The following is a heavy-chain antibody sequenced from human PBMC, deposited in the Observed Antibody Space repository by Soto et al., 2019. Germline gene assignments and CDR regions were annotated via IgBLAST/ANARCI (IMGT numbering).Heavy chain of an antibody. D-gene: IGHD1-26*01. V-gene: IGHV3-23*01. J-gene: IGHJ2*01. CDR3: LKDYRCVSGSYGGRYFDL. Sequence: EMQLLESGGGLVQPGGSLRLSCAASGFTFTSYAMNWVRQGPGKGLEWVSGISANGGATYYADSVKGRFNISRDNSKDSLFLEMNSLRAEDTAVYFCLKDYRCVSGSYGGRYFDLWGRGTLVTVSA. CDR2: ISANGGAT. CDR1: GFTFTSYA.